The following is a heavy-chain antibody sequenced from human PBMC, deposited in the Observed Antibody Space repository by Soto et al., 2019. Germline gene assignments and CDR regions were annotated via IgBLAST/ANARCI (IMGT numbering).Heavy chain of an antibody. CDR3: AVHAVHTYGPLDY. Sequence: QVQLQESGPGLLKPSGALSLTCDVSGGSISSGNWWTWVRQTPGKGLEWIGEIYHTGSTNYNPSLMSRATISVDQSKIQFSLKLDSVTAADTTVYSCAVHAVHTYGPLDYWGQGILVTVSS. V-gene: IGHV4-4*02. CDR1: GGSISSGNW. J-gene: IGHJ4*02. D-gene: IGHD5-18*01. CDR2: IYHTGST.